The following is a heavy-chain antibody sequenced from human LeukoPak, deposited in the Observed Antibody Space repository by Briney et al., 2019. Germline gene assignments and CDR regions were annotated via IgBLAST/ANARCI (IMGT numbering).Heavy chain of an antibody. J-gene: IGHJ4*02. CDR2: IRSKANNYAT. Sequence: GGSLRLSCAASGFTFSGSAMHWVRQASGKGLEWLGRIRSKANNYATAYAASVKGRFTISRDDSKNTAYLQMNSLKTEDTAVYYCTTGRLSEQPDYWGQGTLVTVFS. V-gene: IGHV3-73*01. CDR3: TTGRLSEQPDY. D-gene: IGHD1/OR15-1a*01. CDR1: GFTFSGSA.